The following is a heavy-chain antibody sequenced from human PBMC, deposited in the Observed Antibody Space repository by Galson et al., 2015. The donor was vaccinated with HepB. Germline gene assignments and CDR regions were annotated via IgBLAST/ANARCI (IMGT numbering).Heavy chain of an antibody. J-gene: IGHJ6*02. CDR1: GFTFSSFA. V-gene: IGHV3-23*01. Sequence: SLRLSCAASGFTFSSFAMSWVRQAPGKGLEWVSAISGSGGSAYYADSVKGRCTISRDNSKTTVYLQMNSLRVEDTAVYYCAKDATYGDYVDYHGMDVWGQGTTVTVSS. CDR3: AKDATYGDYVDYHGMDV. CDR2: ISGSGGSA. D-gene: IGHD4-17*01.